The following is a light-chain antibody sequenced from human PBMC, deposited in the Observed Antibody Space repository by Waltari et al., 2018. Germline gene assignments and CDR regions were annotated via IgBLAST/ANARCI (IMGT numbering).Light chain of an antibody. CDR1: QDITTW. J-gene: IGKJ4*01. V-gene: IGKV1-5*03. CDR3: QQYDTYPLT. Sequence: DIQMTQSPSTLSASVGDRVTITCRASQDITTWLAWYQQKPGKAPKLLSDMASTLKSGVPSSFSGSGSGTEFTLTISGLQPDDFATYFCQQYDTYPLTFGGGTKVESK. CDR2: MAS.